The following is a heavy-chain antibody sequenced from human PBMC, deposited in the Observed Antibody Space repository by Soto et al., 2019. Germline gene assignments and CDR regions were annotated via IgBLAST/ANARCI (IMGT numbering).Heavy chain of an antibody. Sequence: VASVKVSCKASGYTFTNYDINWVRQATGQGLEWMGWMSPNTGNTAYAHKFQGRVTMTRSTSLSTVYMELSSLRSEDTAIYYCARGPGPDYWGQGTPVTVS. D-gene: IGHD2-8*02. CDR2: MSPNTGNT. CDR3: ARGPGPDY. V-gene: IGHV1-8*01. J-gene: IGHJ4*02. CDR1: GYTFTNYD.